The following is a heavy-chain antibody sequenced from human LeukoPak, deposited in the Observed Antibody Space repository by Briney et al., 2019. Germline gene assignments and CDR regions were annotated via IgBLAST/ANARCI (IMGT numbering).Heavy chain of an antibody. V-gene: IGHV4-34*01. Sequence: PSETLSLTCAVYGGSFSGYYWSWIRQPPGKGLEWIGEINHSGSTNYNPSLKSRVTISVDTSKNQFSLKLSSVTAADTAVYYCARRGLLWFGELFRYNWFDPWGQGTLVTVSS. CDR1: GGSFSGYY. J-gene: IGHJ5*02. D-gene: IGHD3-10*01. CDR3: ARRGLLWFGELFRYNWFDP. CDR2: INHSGST.